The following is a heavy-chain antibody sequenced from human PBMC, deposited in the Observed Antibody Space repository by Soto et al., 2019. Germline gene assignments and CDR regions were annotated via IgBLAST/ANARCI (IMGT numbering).Heavy chain of an antibody. CDR1: GYTFTSYG. Sequence: ASVKVSCKASGYTFTSYGISWVRQAPGQGLEWMGWISAYNGNTNYAQKLQGRVTMTTDTSTSTAYMELRSLRSDDTAVYYCARVQYCTNGVCYCWFDPWGQGTLVTVSS. J-gene: IGHJ5*02. CDR2: ISAYNGNT. CDR3: ARVQYCTNGVCYCWFDP. V-gene: IGHV1-18*01. D-gene: IGHD2-8*01.